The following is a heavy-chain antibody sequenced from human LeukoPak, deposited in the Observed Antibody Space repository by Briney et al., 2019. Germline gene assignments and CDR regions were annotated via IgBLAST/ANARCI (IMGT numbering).Heavy chain of an antibody. CDR3: ATGIGTMVRGANIHDY. Sequence: ASVKVSCKVSGYTLTELSMHWVRQAPGKGLEWMGGFDPEDGETIYAQKFQGRVTMTEDTSTDTAYMELSSLRSEDTAVYYCATGIGTMVRGANIHDYWGQGTLVTVSS. J-gene: IGHJ4*02. D-gene: IGHD3-10*01. CDR1: GYTLTELS. CDR2: FDPEDGET. V-gene: IGHV1-24*01.